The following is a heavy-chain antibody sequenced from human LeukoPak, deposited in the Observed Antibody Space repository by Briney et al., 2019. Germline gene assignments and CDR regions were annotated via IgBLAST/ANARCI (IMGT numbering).Heavy chain of an antibody. D-gene: IGHD5-24*01. J-gene: IGHJ5*02. V-gene: IGHV3-23*01. CDR3: AKDAERWLQYNWFDP. CDR2: ISGSGGST. Sequence: PGGSLRLSCAASGFTFSSYGMHWVRQAPGKGLEWVSAISGSGGSTYYADSVKGRFTISRDNSKNTLYLQMNSLRAEDTAVYYCAKDAERWLQYNWFDPWGQGTLVTVSS. CDR1: GFTFSSYG.